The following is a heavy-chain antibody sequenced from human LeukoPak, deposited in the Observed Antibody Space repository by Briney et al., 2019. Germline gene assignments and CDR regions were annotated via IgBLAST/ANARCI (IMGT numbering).Heavy chain of an antibody. CDR1: GGSISTYY. Sequence: SETLSLTCTVSGGSISTYYWSWIRQPPGKGLEWIGYIHYSGSTNYNPSLKSRVTISVDTSKNLFSLRLTSVTAADTAVYYCARHSQHSRDLGSARNFDYWGQGTLVTVSS. D-gene: IGHD7-27*01. J-gene: IGHJ4*02. V-gene: IGHV4-59*08. CDR3: ARHSQHSRDLGSARNFDY. CDR2: IHYSGST.